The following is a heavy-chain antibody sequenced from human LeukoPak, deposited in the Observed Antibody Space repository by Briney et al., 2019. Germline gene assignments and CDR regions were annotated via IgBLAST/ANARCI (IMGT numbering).Heavy chain of an antibody. V-gene: IGHV3-7*01. CDR1: GFTFSSYA. Sequence: GGSLRLSCAASGFTFSSYAMSWVRQAPGKELEWVANIKQDGSEKHYADSVKGRFTISRDNAKNSLYLQMNSLRAEDTAMFYCASGQGARVLDYWGQGTLVTVSS. D-gene: IGHD1-26*01. J-gene: IGHJ4*02. CDR3: ASGQGARVLDY. CDR2: IKQDGSEK.